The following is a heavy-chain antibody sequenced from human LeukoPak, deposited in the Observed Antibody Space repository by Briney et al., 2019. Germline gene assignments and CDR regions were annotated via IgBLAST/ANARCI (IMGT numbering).Heavy chain of an antibody. CDR2: IYYSGST. V-gene: IGHV4-59*08. CDR3: ARLSYYYGSGSYSLIDY. D-gene: IGHD3-10*01. CDR1: GGSISSYY. Sequence: KSSETLSLSCTVSGGSISSYYWSWIRQPPGKGLEWMGYIYYSGSTNYNPSLKSRVTISVDTSKNQFSLKLSSVTAADTAVYYCARLSYYYGSGSYSLIDYWGQGTLVTVSS. J-gene: IGHJ4*02.